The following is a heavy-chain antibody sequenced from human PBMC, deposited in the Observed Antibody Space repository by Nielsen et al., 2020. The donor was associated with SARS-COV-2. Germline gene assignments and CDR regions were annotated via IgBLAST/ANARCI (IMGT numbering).Heavy chain of an antibody. CDR1: GFTFSSYA. D-gene: IGHD1-26*01. CDR2: ISYDGSNK. V-gene: IGHV3-30-3*01. Sequence: GESLKISCAASGFTFSSYAMHWVRQAPGKGLEWVAVISYDGSNKYYADSVKGRFTISRDNSKNTLYLQMNSLRAEDTAVYYCATEGVVGATTGLVYWGQGTLVTVSS. J-gene: IGHJ4*02. CDR3: ATEGVVGATTGLVY.